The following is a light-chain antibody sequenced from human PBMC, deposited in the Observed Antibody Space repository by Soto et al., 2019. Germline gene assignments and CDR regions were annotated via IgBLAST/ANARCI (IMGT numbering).Light chain of an antibody. J-gene: IGKJ1*01. V-gene: IGKV1-39*01. CDR3: QQSYSTPA. CDR2: AAS. Sequence: DIQMTQSPSTLSASVGDGVTITCRASQRISTWLAWYQQKPGKAPKLLIYAASSLQSGVPSRFSGSGSGTDFTLTISSLQPEDFATYYCQQSYSTPAFGQGTRWIS. CDR1: QRISTW.